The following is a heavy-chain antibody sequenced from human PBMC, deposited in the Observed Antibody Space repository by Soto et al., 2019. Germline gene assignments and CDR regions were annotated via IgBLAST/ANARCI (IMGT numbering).Heavy chain of an antibody. Sequence: EVQLIESGGGWVQPGTSLRVSCVASGFTFHEYAIHWVRQAPGKGLEWVSGISSDGDTIAYADSVQGRFTVFRDNAKNSLYLQMNSPRAEDTALYYCTKGGYDLIYYFGMDVWGQGTTVTASS. CDR1: GFTFHEYA. J-gene: IGHJ6*02. D-gene: IGHD5-12*01. V-gene: IGHV3-9*01. CDR2: ISSDGDTI. CDR3: TKGGYDLIYYFGMDV.